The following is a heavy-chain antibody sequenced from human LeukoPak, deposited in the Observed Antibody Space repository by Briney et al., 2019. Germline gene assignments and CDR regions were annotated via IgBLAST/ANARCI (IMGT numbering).Heavy chain of an antibody. Sequence: SETLSLTCAVYGGSFSGYHWSWIRQPPGKGLEWIGEINRSGSTNYNPSLKSRVTISVDTSKNQSSLKLSSVTAADTAVYYCASNDYGDYGAFDIWGQGTMVTVSS. D-gene: IGHD4-17*01. CDR1: GGSFSGYH. CDR2: INRSGST. J-gene: IGHJ3*02. CDR3: ASNDYGDYGAFDI. V-gene: IGHV4-34*01.